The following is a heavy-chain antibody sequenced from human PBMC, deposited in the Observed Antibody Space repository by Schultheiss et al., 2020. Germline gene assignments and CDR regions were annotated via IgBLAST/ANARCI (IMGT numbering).Heavy chain of an antibody. CDR1: GFTFSSYG. Sequence: LKISCAASGFTFSSYGMHWVRQAPGKGLEWVAAISYDGGDKDHAGSVRGRFTISRDNSKNTMYLQMNSLRAEDTATYYCVKEGDFDSWGQGGRVTVSS. J-gene: IGHJ4*02. D-gene: IGHD1-26*01. V-gene: IGHV3-30*18. CDR2: ISYDGGDK. CDR3: VKEGDFDS.